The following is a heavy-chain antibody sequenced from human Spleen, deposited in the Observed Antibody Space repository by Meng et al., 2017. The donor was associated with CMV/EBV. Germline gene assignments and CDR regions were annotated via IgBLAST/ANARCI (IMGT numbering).Heavy chain of an antibody. CDR1: GFTFSDYY. D-gene: IGHD2-2*01. CDR2: ISSSGNTI. CDR3: VCLVVPADSKYYGMDV. Sequence: GGSLRLSCAASGFTFSDYYMSWVRQAPGKGLEWVSYISSSGNTIYYADSVRGRFTISRDNAKSTLYLQMNSLRAEDTAVYYCVCLVVPADSKYYGMDVWGQGTTVTVSS. V-gene: IGHV3-11*04. J-gene: IGHJ6*02.